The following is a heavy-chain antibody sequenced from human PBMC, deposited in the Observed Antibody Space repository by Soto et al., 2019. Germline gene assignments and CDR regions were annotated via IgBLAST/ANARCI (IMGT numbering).Heavy chain of an antibody. CDR2: IKSETDGGTT. D-gene: IGHD2-15*01. CDR3: TTKEGWRADFFDS. V-gene: IGHV3-15*01. J-gene: IGHJ4*02. CDR1: SLTFSKAW. Sequence: VQLVESGGGLVKPGGSLRLSCAASSLTFSKAWMTWVRQAPGKGLEWVGRIKSETDGGTTDYAAVVNGRFTISRDDSKNTQHQQMNTLKTADTAVYYCTTKEGWRADFFDSWGQGTLVTVSS.